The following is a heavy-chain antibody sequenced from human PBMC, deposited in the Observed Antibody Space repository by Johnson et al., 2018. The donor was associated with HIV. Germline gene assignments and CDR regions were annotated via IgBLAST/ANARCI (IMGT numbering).Heavy chain of an antibody. D-gene: IGHD1-1*01. J-gene: IGHJ3*02. CDR3: ARSRNYACDI. CDR1: GFTFRTYG. Sequence: QLVESGGGVVQPGRSLRLSCAASGFTFRTYGMHWVRQAPGNGLELVGQVNPNGGNTYLTDSGKDRFITSRDNAKNSMFLQMNSLRADDTAVYYCARSRNYACDIWGQGTMVTVSS. V-gene: IGHV3-25*04. CDR2: VNPNGGNT.